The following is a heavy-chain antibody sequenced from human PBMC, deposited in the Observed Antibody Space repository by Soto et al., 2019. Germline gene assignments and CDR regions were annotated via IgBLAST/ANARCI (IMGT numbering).Heavy chain of an antibody. CDR1: GFTFSYYT. CDR3: ADPVPAATHYDYYEMDG. CDR2: ISGSGDTI. V-gene: IGHV3-23*01. J-gene: IGHJ6*02. D-gene: IGHD2-2*01. Sequence: EVQLLESGGGLVQPGGSLRLSCAASGFTFSYYTMSWVRQAPGKGLEWVSGISGSGDTIYYADSVKGRFTISRDNSKNTLYMQMNSLRAADTAVYDCADPVPAATHYDYYEMDGWGQGPTVNVS.